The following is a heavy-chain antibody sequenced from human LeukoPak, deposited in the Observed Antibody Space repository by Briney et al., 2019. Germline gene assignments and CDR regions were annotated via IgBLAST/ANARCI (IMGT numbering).Heavy chain of an antibody. D-gene: IGHD2-2*01. CDR2: TIPVFGTA. CDR3: ARGGIVVVPPDISHHDALDI. J-gene: IGHJ3*02. CDR1: GYTFTNYA. V-gene: IGHV1-69*13. Sequence: ASVKVSCKASGYTFTNYAMNWVRQAPGQGLEWMGGTIPVFGTAIYAQKFQGRVTITADESTSTAYMELSTLRSEDTAVYYCARGGIVVVPPDISHHDALDIWGQGTMVTVSS.